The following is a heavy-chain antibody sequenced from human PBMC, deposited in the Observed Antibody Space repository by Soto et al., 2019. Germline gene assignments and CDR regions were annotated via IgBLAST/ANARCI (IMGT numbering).Heavy chain of an antibody. D-gene: IGHD6-13*01. V-gene: IGHV1-3*01. CDR2: INAGNGKT. J-gene: IGHJ4*02. CDR1: GYTFTSYA. CDR3: ARVGYSSSWYYFDY. Sequence: ASVKVSCKASGYTFTSYAMHWVRQAPGQRLEWMGWINAGNGKTKYAQKFQGRVTITRDTSTSTAYMELSSLRSEDTAVYYCARVGYSSSWYYFDYWGQGTLVTVSS.